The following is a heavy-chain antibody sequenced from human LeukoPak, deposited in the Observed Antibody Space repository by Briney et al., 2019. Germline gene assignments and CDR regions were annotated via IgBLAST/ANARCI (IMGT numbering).Heavy chain of an antibody. Sequence: GGSLRLSCAASGFTFSGYWMHWVRQAPGKGLVWVSRINTDETSISYADSVKGRFTTSRDNAKNTLYLQMNSLRAEDTAVYYCARAMTTVTIGYYLDYWGQGTLLTVSS. J-gene: IGHJ4*02. D-gene: IGHD4-17*01. CDR3: ARAMTTVTIGYYLDY. CDR1: GFTFSGYW. V-gene: IGHV3-74*01. CDR2: INTDETSI.